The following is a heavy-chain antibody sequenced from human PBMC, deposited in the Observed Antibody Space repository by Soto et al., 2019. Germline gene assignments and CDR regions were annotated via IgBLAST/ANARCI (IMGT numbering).Heavy chain of an antibody. CDR2: ISWNSGNI. CDR1: GFTADDYA. J-gene: IGHJ4*02. Sequence: GGSLRLSCVASGFTADDYAMYWVRQVLGKGLEWVSSISWNSGNIGYADSVKGRFTTSRDNAENSLYLQMNSLRPEDTALYYCVRSKGGYSYGTPFDYWGQGTLVTVSS. V-gene: IGHV3-9*02. CDR3: VRSKGGYSYGTPFDY. D-gene: IGHD5-18*01.